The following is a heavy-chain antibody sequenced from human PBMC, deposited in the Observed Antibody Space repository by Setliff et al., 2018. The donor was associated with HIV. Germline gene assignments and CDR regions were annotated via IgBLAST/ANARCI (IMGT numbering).Heavy chain of an antibody. CDR2: IYPGDSDT. V-gene: IGHV5-51*01. CDR1: EYSFSNYW. Sequence: GESLKISCKASEYSFSNYWIGWVRQMPGKGLEWMGIIYPGDSDTRYGPSFQGQVTISADKSISTAYLQWSSLKASDTAMYYCAIRRLAYDSWSYRGNWFFDLWGRGTLVPVSS. J-gene: IGHJ2*01. D-gene: IGHD3-10*01. CDR3: AIRRLAYDSWSYRGNWFFDL.